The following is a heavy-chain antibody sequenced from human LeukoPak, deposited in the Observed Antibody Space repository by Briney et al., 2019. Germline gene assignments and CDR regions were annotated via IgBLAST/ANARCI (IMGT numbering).Heavy chain of an antibody. CDR1: GGSISSSSYY. CDR3: ARRAHYDSSGYYYPDWFDP. D-gene: IGHD3-22*01. V-gene: IGHV4-39*01. J-gene: IGHJ5*02. CDR2: IYYSGST. Sequence: KSSETLSLTCTVSGGSISSSSYYWGWIRQPPGKGLEWIGSIYYSGSTYYNPSLKSRVTISVDTSKNQFSLKLSSVTAADTAVYYCARRAHYDSSGYYYPDWFDPWGQGTLVTVSS.